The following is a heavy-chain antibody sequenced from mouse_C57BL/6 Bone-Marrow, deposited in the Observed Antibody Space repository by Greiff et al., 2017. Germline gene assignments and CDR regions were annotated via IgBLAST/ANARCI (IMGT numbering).Heavy chain of an antibody. D-gene: IGHD1-1*01. CDR2: FHPYNDDT. CDR1: GYTFTTYP. CDR3: AILLRYPYYAMDY. Sequence: QDQLQQSGAELVKPGASVKMSCKASGYTFTTYPIEWMKQNHGKSLEWIGNFHPYNDDTKYNEKFKGKATLTVEKSSSTVYLELSRLTSDDSAVYYCAILLRYPYYAMDYWGQGTSVTVSS. V-gene: IGHV1-47*01. J-gene: IGHJ4*01.